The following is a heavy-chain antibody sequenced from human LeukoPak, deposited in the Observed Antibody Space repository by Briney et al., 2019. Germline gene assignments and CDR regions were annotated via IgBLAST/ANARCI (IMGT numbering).Heavy chain of an antibody. J-gene: IGHJ4*02. CDR2: ISGDGGST. CDR1: GFTFDDYG. D-gene: IGHD6-13*01. V-gene: IGHV3-43*02. CDR3: AKDTRIAAAGAFDY. Sequence: PGGSLRLSCAASGFTFDDYGMSWVRQAPGKGLEWVSLISGDGGSTYYADSVKGRFTISRDNSKNSLYLQMNSLRTEDTALYYCAKDTRIAAAGAFDYWGQGTLVTVSS.